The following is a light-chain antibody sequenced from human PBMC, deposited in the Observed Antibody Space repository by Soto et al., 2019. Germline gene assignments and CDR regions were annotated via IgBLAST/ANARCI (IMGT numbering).Light chain of an antibody. CDR3: QQYGGSPRVT. J-gene: IGKJ4*01. Sequence: EIVLTQSPGTLSLSPGERATLSCRARQSVSSNYLAWYQHKPGQAPRLLIYGASSRATGIPDRFIGSGSGTDFPLTISRLEPEDFAVYYCQQYGGSPRVTLGGGTKVEIK. CDR1: QSVSSNY. V-gene: IGKV3-20*01. CDR2: GAS.